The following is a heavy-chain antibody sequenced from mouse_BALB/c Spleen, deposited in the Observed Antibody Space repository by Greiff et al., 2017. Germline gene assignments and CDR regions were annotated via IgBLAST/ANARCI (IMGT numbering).Heavy chain of an antibody. CDR3: ATYYRYDLYAMDY. Sequence: EVQLQQSGPELVKPGASVKMSCKASGYTFTSYVMHWVKQKPGQGLEWIGYINPYNDGTKYNEKFKGKATLTSDKSSSTAYMELSSLTSEDSAVYYCATYYRYDLYAMDYWGQGTSVTVSS. J-gene: IGHJ4*01. V-gene: IGHV1-14*01. CDR1: GYTFTSYV. D-gene: IGHD2-14*01. CDR2: INPYNDGT.